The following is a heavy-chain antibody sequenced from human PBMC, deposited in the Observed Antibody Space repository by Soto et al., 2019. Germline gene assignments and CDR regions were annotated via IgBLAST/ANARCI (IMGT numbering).Heavy chain of an antibody. V-gene: IGHV3-30*18. CDR1: GFTFSSYG. J-gene: IGHJ4*02. Sequence: QVQLVESGGGVVQPGRSLRLSCAASGFTFSSYGMHWVRQAPGKGLKWVAVISYDGSNKYYADSVKGRFTISRDNSKNTLYLQMNSLRAEDTAVYYCAKDRGGYYDILTGYPDYWGQGTLVTVSS. CDR2: ISYDGSNK. D-gene: IGHD3-9*01. CDR3: AKDRGGYYDILTGYPDY.